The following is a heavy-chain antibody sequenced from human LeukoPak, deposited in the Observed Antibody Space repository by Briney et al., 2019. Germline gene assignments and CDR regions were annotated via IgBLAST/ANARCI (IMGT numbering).Heavy chain of an antibody. CDR2: ISAYNGNT. CDR3: ARASSLIAVAGTFDY. CDR1: GYTFTSYG. V-gene: IGHV1-18*01. J-gene: IGHJ4*02. Sequence: GASVKVSCKASGYTFTSYGVSWVRQAPGQGLEWMGWISAYNGNTNYAQKLQGRVTMTTDTSTSTAYMELRSLRSDDTAVYCCARASSLIAVAGTFDYWGQGTLVTVSS. D-gene: IGHD6-19*01.